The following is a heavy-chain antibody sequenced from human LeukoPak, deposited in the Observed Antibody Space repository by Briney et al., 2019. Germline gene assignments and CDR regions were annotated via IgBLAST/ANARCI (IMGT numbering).Heavy chain of an antibody. CDR3: ARIITAMALDY. V-gene: IGHV4-59*01. Sequence: SETLSLTCTVSGGSISSYYWSWIRQPPGKGLEWIGYIYYSGSTNYNPSLKSRVTISVDTSKNQFSLKLSSVTAADTAVYYCARIITAMALDYWGQGTLVTVSS. CDR2: IYYSGST. CDR1: GGSISSYY. J-gene: IGHJ4*02. D-gene: IGHD5-18*01.